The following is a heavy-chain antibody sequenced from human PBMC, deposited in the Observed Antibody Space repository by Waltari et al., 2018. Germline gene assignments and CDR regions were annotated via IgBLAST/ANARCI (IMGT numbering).Heavy chain of an antibody. D-gene: IGHD1-7*01. CDR3: AKDPCCETGTANYGMDV. CDR2: VSPTGGAT. V-gene: IGHV3-23*01. Sequence: VQSLGSGGGLVQPGGSLRLSCVASGFTFASYAMRSVRQAPGRGLEWVSSVSPTGGATYYVDAVKGRFTISRDNSKNTLYLEMNNLRAEDTAVYYCAKDPCCETGTANYGMDVWGQGTTVTVSS. CDR1: GFTFASYA. J-gene: IGHJ6*02.